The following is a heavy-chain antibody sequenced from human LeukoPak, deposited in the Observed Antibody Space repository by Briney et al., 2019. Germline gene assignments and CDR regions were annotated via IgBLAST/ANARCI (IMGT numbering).Heavy chain of an antibody. CDR1: GFTFSSYG. J-gene: IGHJ4*02. CDR2: IRYDGSNK. Sequence: GGSLRLSCAASGFTFSSYGMHWVRQAPGKGLEWVAFIRYDGSNKYYADSVKGRFTISRDNSKNTLYLQMNSLRAEDTAVYYCAKDPSLGELLVLPPDYWGQGTLVTVSS. D-gene: IGHD3-10*01. CDR3: AKDPSLGELLVLPPDY. V-gene: IGHV3-30*02.